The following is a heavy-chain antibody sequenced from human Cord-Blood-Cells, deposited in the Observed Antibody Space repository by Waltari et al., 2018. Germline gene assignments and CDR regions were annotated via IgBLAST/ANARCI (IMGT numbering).Heavy chain of an antibody. Sequence: QVQLQEPGPGLVKPSETLSLTCTASVGSMSNYSCSWTGQPPGKRLEWIGYIYYSGSTNYNPSLKSRFTISVDTSKNHFSLKLSSVTAADTAVYYCARVGSSGYYYYYMDVWGKGTTVTVSS. CDR1: VGSMSNYS. D-gene: IGHD6-6*01. J-gene: IGHJ6*03. CDR2: IYYSGST. CDR3: ARVGSSGYYYYYMDV. V-gene: IGHV4-59*01.